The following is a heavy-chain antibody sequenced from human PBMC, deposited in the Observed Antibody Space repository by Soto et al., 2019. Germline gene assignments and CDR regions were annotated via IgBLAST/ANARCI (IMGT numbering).Heavy chain of an antibody. J-gene: IGHJ3*02. V-gene: IGHV4-59*01. CDR3: ARAVPKGPAAMPFGAFDI. CDR1: GGSISGYY. CDR2: IYYSGST. D-gene: IGHD2-2*01. Sequence: PSETLSLTCTVSGGSISGYYWSWIRQPPGKGLEWIGYIYYSGSTNYNPSLKSRVTISVDTSKNQFSLKLSSVTAADTAVYYCARAVPKGPAAMPFGAFDIWGQGTMVTVSS.